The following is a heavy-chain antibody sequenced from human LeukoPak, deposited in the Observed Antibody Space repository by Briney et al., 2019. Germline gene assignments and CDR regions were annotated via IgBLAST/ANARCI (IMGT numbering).Heavy chain of an antibody. V-gene: IGHV3-74*01. Sequence: GGSLRLSCVASGFTFSSYWMHWVRQAPGKGLVWVSRIESDGGSTSYADSVKGRFTISRDNAKNTLYLQMNSLRAEDTAVYYCTRGFGSGSSLPFDYWGQGTLVTVSS. CDR3: TRGFGSGSSLPFDY. CDR2: IESDGGST. CDR1: GFTFSSYW. J-gene: IGHJ4*02. D-gene: IGHD3-10*01.